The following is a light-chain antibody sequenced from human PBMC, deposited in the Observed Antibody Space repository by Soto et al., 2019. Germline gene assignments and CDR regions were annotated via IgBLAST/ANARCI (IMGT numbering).Light chain of an antibody. CDR2: GAS. CDR3: QQSYSTPFT. V-gene: IGKV1-39*01. CDR1: QSISSY. J-gene: IGKJ3*01. Sequence: DIQMTQSPSSLSASVGDRVTVTCRASQSISSYLNWFQQKPGKAPKLLIYGASSLQSGVPSRFSGSGSGTDFTLTISSLQPEDFATYYCQQSYSTPFTFGPGTTVDIK.